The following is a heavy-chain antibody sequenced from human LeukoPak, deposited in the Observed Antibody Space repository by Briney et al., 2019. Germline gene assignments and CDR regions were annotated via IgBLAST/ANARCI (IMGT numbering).Heavy chain of an antibody. CDR2: IYTSGST. Sequence: SETLSLTCSVSGGPIRGYYWSWIRQPAGKGLEWIGRIYTSGSTNYNPSLKSRVTISVDTSKNQFSLKLTSVTAADTAVYYCARHPASSSWYWFDPWGQGTLVTVSS. CDR3: ARHPASSSWYWFDP. V-gene: IGHV4-4*07. D-gene: IGHD6-13*01. CDR1: GGPIRGYY. J-gene: IGHJ5*02.